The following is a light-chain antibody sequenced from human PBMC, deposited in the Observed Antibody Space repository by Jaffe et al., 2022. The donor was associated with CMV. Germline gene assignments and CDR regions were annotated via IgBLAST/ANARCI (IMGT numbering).Light chain of an antibody. J-gene: IGLJ3*02. V-gene: IGLV7-46*01. CDR1: SGEVTTGHS. CDR3: LLSYNDTLDWV. Sequence: QAVVTQEPSLTVSPGGTVLLTCGSSSGEVTTGHSPYWFQQKSGQAPRTLIFDTSNKHPWTPARFSGFILEGKAALTLSGAQPEDEADYYCLLSYNDTLDWVFGGGTKLTVL. CDR2: DTS.